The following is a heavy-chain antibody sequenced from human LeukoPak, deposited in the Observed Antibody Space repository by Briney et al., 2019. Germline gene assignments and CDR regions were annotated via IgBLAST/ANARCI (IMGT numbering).Heavy chain of an antibody. CDR2: ISGSGNGT. V-gene: IGHV3-23*01. CDR3: AKFRRYGSGRKFPFEAFDI. J-gene: IGHJ3*02. D-gene: IGHD3-10*01. CDR1: GFTFSSYV. Sequence: PGGSLRLSCAASGFTFSSYVLSWVRQAPGKGLEWVSGISGSGNGTYYADSVKGRFTISRDNSKNTLYLQMNSLRGGDTAVYYCAKFRRYGSGRKFPFEAFDIWGQGTIVTVSS.